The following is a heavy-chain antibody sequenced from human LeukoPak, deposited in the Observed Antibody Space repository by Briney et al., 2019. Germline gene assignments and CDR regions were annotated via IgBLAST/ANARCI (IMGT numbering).Heavy chain of an antibody. CDR3: AREKTFYNILTGYKRGGYYFDY. V-gene: IGHV3-7*01. J-gene: IGHJ4*02. CDR1: GFTFSSYW. D-gene: IGHD3-9*01. Sequence: PGGSLRLSCAASGFTFSSYWMTWVRQAPGKGLEWVANIKQDGSEKYYVDSVKGRFTISRDNAKNSLYLQMNSLRAEDTAVYYCAREKTFYNILTGYKRGGYYFDYWGQGILVTVSS. CDR2: IKQDGSEK.